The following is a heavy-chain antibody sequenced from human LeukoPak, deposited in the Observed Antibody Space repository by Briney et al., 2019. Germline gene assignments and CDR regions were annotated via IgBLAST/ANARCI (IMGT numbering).Heavy chain of an antibody. CDR3: ARLSRGRGVVATGAFAY. V-gene: IGHV5-51*01. CDR1: GYSFSNFW. CDR2: IYPGDSDT. Sequence: GESLKISCNASGYSFSNFWIGWMRQMPGKGLEWMGVIYPGDSDTRYSASFQGQVTISADKSITTAYLQWSSLKASDTAMYYCARLSRGRGVVATGAFAYWGQGTLVTVSS. D-gene: IGHD3-10*01. J-gene: IGHJ4*02.